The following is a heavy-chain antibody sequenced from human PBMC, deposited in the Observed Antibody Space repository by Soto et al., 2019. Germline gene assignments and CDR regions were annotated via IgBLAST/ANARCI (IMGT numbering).Heavy chain of an antibody. J-gene: IGHJ5*02. CDR2: ISHDGHA. Sequence: SETLSLACSVLGDSISDTRYYWGWIRQSPEKGLEWIGSISHDGHAYYNPSLKSRVTLFADTSRNQFSLKMKSVTVADTALYFCARQVYGDHLGGNWFHPWCQ. CDR3: ARQVYGDHLGGNWFHP. CDR1: GDSISDTRYY. D-gene: IGHD4-17*01. V-gene: IGHV4-39*01.